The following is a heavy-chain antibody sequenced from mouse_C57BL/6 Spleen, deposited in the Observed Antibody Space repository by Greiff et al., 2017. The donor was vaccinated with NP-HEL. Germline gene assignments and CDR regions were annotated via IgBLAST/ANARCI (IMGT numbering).Heavy chain of an antibody. Sequence: QVQLQQPGAELVKPGASVKLSCKASGYTFTSYWMQWVKQRPGQGLEWIGEIDPSDSYTNYNQTFKGKATLTVDTSSSTAYMQLSSLTSEDSAVYYCARREDSSGYVGYWGQGTTLTVSS. CDR3: ARREDSSGYVGY. CDR2: IDPSDSYT. V-gene: IGHV1-50*01. CDR1: GYTFTSYW. J-gene: IGHJ2*01. D-gene: IGHD3-2*02.